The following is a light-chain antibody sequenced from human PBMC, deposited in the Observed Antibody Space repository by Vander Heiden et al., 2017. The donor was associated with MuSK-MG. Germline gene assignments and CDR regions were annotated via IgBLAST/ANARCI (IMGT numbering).Light chain of an antibody. V-gene: IGKV1-39*01. CDR2: AAA. CDR1: QSISSY. CDR3: QQRYSTPSIT. Sequence: DIQMTQSPSSLSASVGDRVTITCRASQSISSYLNWYQQKPGKAPKLLIYAAASLQSGVPSRFSGSRSGTDFTLTISSLQPEDVATYYCQQRYSTPSITFGRGTRLEIK. J-gene: IGKJ5*01.